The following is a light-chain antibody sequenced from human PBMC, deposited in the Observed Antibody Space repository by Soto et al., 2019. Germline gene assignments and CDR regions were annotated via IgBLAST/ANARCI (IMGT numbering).Light chain of an antibody. CDR2: AAS. J-gene: IGKJ4*01. CDR1: QSISSY. V-gene: IGKV1-39*01. CDR3: QQSYSTPQT. Sequence: DIQMTQSPSSLSASVGDRVTITCRASQSISSYLNWYQHKPGKAPKLLIYAASSLQSGVPSRFSGSGSWTDFTLTISSLQPEDFATYYCQQSYSTPQTFGGGTKVEIK.